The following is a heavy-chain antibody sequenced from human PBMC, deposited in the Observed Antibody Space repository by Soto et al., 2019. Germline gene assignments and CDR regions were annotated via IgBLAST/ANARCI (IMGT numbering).Heavy chain of an antibody. V-gene: IGHV1-18*01. CDR1: GYTFFTYG. CDR2: ISAYNGNT. D-gene: IGHD3-16*01. Sequence: ASVKVSCKASGYTFFTYGVTWVRQAPGQGLEWMGWISAYNGNTNYAQKLQGRVTMTTDTSTSTAYMELRSLRSDDTAVYYCARWGDDVSWVDPWGQGTLVTVSS. CDR3: ARWGDDVSWVDP. J-gene: IGHJ5*02.